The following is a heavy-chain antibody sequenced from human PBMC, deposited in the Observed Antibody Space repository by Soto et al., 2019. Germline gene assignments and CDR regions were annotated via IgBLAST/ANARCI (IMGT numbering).Heavy chain of an antibody. D-gene: IGHD3-10*01. CDR2: ISTGTGNT. J-gene: IGHJ3*02. V-gene: IGHV1-3*04. Sequence: SGAEVKKPGASVKISCEASGYTSTGYVMHWVRQAPGQRPEWMGWISTGTGNTRSSQRFQGRVTFTGDASASTFYMGLSSLTFEDTAVYYCAREGINAGIRPWGDAFDIWGQGTMVTVSS. CDR3: AREGINAGIRPWGDAFDI. CDR1: GYTSTGYV.